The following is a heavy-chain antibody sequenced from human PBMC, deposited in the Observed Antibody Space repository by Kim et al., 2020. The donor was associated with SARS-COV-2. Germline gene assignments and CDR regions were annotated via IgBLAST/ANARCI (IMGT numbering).Heavy chain of an antibody. V-gene: IGHV3-48*03. CDR2: IDSGGGTI. J-gene: IGHJ4*02. Sequence: GGSLRLSCAASGFSFSNYEMTWVRQAPGKGLEWISYIDSGGGTIYYGDSVKGRFTIFRDNAKNSLFLQMNSLRVEDTAIYYCARDRPHGSSGTWWGPPHYFESWGQGALVTVSS. D-gene: IGHD6-13*01. CDR3: ARDRPHGSSGTWWGPPHYFES. CDR1: GFSFSNYE.